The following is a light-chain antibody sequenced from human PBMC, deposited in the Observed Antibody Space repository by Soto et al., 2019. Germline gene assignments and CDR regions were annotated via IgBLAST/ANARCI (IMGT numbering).Light chain of an antibody. CDR1: SSNIGAGYD. V-gene: IGLV1-40*01. Sequence: QSVLSQPPSVSGAPGQSVTIACTGSSSNIGAGYDVHWYQQLPGTAPKLLVYVNINRPSGVPDRFSGSRSGTSASLAITGLQADDEADYFCQYYDTSLRVGVFGGGTKLTVL. CDR3: QYYDTSLRVGV. J-gene: IGLJ3*02. CDR2: VNI.